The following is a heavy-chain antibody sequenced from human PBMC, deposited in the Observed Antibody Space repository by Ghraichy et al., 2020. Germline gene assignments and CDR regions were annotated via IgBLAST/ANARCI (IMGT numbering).Heavy chain of an antibody. CDR1: GDSVSSNSVA. D-gene: IGHD6-6*01. J-gene: IGHJ2*01. CDR2: TSYRSKWFN. CDR3: ARDTSSSGCYFDL. Sequence: SQTLSLTCVISGDSVSSNSVAWKWIRQSPSRGLEWLGRTSYRSKWFNDYAVFVKSRITINSDTSKNQFSLQLNSVTPEDTAVYYCARDTSSSGCYFDLWGRGTLVTVSS. V-gene: IGHV6-1*01.